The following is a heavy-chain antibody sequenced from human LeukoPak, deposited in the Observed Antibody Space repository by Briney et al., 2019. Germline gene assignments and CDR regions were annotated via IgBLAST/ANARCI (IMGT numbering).Heavy chain of an antibody. CDR1: GYTFTSYG. J-gene: IGHJ5*02. Sequence: ASVKVSCKASGYTFTSYGISWVRQAPGQGLEWMGWISAYNGNTNYAQKLQGRVTMTTDTSTSTAYMELRSLRSDDTAVYYCARESARNYLNSSHRRGKFDPWGPGTLVTVSS. CDR2: ISAYNGNT. CDR3: ARESARNYLNSSHRRGKFDP. D-gene: IGHD6-13*01. V-gene: IGHV1-18*01.